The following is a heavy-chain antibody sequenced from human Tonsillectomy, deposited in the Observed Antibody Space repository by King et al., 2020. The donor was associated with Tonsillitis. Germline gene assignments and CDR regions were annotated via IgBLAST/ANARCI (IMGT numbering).Heavy chain of an antibody. CDR2: ISYDGSNK. CDR1: GFTFNSYA. J-gene: IGHJ4*02. D-gene: IGHD6-13*01. CDR3: ARIGAAGLGGYFDY. V-gene: IGHV3-30*04. Sequence: VQLVESGGGVVQPGRSLRLSCAASGFTFNSYAMHWVRQAPGKGLEWVAVISYDGSNKYYADSVKGRFIISRDNSKNTLYLQMNSLRAGDTAVYYCARIGAAGLGGYFDYWGQGTLVTVSS.